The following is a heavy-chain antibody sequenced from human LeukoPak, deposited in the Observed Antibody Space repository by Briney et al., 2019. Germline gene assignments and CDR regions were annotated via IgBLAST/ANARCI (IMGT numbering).Heavy chain of an antibody. CDR1: GFTFRSCA. CDR2: ISGDGGST. CDR3: AKSWQYSKTWVDY. Sequence: GGSLTLSCAASGFTFRSCAMSWVRRAPAKGLQWVSGISGDGGSTYYADSVKGRLTISRDNSKNTLYVQMNSLRAEDKAVYYCAKSWQYSKTWVDYWGQGTLVTVSS. J-gene: IGHJ4*02. V-gene: IGHV3-23*01. D-gene: IGHD6-6*01.